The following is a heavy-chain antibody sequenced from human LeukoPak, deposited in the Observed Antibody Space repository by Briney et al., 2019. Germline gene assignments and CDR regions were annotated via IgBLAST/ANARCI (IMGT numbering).Heavy chain of an antibody. CDR3: VREGGTSSWYFRGFDY. D-gene: IGHD6-13*01. CDR2: INPDGSIT. V-gene: IGHV3-74*01. Sequence: GGSLRLSCAASGFTFSTYWMHWVRRVPGKGLVWVSRINPDGSITHYADSVRGRFTISRDNAKNTLYVQMNTLRAEDTAMYYCVREGGTSSWYFRGFDYWGQGTLVTVSS. J-gene: IGHJ4*02. CDR1: GFTFSTYW.